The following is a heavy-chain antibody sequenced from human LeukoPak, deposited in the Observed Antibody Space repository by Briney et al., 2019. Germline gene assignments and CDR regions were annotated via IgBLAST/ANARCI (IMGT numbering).Heavy chain of an antibody. J-gene: IGHJ4*02. D-gene: IGHD2-2*01. V-gene: IGHV3-11*04. CDR1: AFIFSDYY. CDR2: ISSGDNTI. CDR3: ARVMGCYASDY. Sequence: GGSLRLSCAASAFIFSDYYMSWLRQAPGKGLEWVSYISSGDNTIYYADSVKGRFTMSRDNAKNSLYLQMNSLRAEDTAVYYCARVMGCYASDYWRQGTMVTVSS.